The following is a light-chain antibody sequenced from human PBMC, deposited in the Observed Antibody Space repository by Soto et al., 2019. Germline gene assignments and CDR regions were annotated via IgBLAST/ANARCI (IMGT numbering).Light chain of an antibody. Sequence: QSALTQPASVSGSPGQSNTISCTGTSTDRAIYNYVSWYQQQPAKAPKLMIYQVTNRPSGVSNRFSGSRSGNKASLTTSGLQAEDEADYYCSSYTDISNDLFGTGTKVIVL. J-gene: IGLJ1*01. CDR1: STDRAIYNY. CDR2: QVT. CDR3: SSYTDISNDL. V-gene: IGLV2-14*01.